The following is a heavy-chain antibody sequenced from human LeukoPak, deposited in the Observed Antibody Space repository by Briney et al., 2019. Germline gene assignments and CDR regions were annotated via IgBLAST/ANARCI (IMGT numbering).Heavy chain of an antibody. D-gene: IGHD5-18*01. V-gene: IGHV3-30*04. CDR3: ASGQLWLYY. J-gene: IGHJ4*02. CDR2: ISYDGSNK. Sequence: GGSLRLSCAASGFTFSSYAMHWVRQAPGKGLEWVAVISYDGSNKYYADSVKGRFTISRDNPKNTLYLQMNSLRAEDTAVYYCASGQLWLYYWGQGTLVTVSS. CDR1: GFTFSSYA.